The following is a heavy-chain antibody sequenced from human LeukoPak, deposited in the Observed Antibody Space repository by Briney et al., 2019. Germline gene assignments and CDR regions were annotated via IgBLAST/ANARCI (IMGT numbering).Heavy chain of an antibody. CDR2: IKSEIDGGTT. V-gene: IGHV3-15*07. CDR3: TTGGSVIVAGTRAFDI. J-gene: IGHJ3*02. CDR1: YFTFTNTW. Sequence: GGSLRPSCAASYFTFTNTWMNWVRQAPGKGLEWVGRIKSEIDGGTTDYAAPVQGRFTISRDDSQGTLYLQMNSLKTEDTAVYYCTTGGSVIVAGTRAFDIWGQGTLVTVSS. D-gene: IGHD5-12*01.